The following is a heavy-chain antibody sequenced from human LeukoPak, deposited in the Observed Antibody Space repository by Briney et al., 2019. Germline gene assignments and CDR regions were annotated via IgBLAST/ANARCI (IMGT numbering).Heavy chain of an antibody. Sequence: PGGSLRLSCAASGFTFSSYWMSWVRQAPGKGLEWVANIRQDGSEKYYVDSVKGRFTISRDNAKNSLYLQMNSLRAEDTAVYYRARVRSPWESNDAFDIWGQGTMVTVSS. D-gene: IGHD1-26*01. CDR1: GFTFSSYW. J-gene: IGHJ3*02. V-gene: IGHV3-7*01. CDR3: ARVRSPWESNDAFDI. CDR2: IRQDGSEK.